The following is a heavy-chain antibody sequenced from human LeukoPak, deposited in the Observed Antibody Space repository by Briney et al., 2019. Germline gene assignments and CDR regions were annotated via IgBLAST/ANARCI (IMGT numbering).Heavy chain of an antibody. Sequence: GRSLRLSCSASGFIFSNYAMHWVRQAPGQRLEYVSAISNSGGSTYYADSLRGRLTISRDNSNNTVYLEMSSLRDEDTAVYHCVKDRGTSGVLDFWGQGTLVTVSS. J-gene: IGHJ4*02. V-gene: IGHV3-64D*09. CDR1: GFIFSNYA. CDR3: VKDRGTSGVLDF. D-gene: IGHD6-19*01. CDR2: ISNSGGST.